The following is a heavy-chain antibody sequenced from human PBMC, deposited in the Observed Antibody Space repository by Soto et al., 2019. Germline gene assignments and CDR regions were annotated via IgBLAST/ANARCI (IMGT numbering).Heavy chain of an antibody. CDR2: ISAYNGNT. V-gene: IGHV1-18*04. CDR3: ARHRDWTNGVRYYLDY. D-gene: IGHD1-1*01. Sequence: SENLSYPAAASSFTSYGISWARQHPRRGVELMGWISAYNGNTNYAKKLQGRVTMTTNTSTSTAYMELRSLRSDETAVYYCARHRDWTNGVRYYLDYWGQGTLVTVSS. CDR1: ASSFTSYG. J-gene: IGHJ4*02.